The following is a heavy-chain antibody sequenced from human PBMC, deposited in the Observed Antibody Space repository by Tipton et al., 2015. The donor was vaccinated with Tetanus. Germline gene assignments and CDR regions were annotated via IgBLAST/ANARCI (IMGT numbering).Heavy chain of an antibody. CDR2: MYNSGAT. D-gene: IGHD3-10*01. CDR1: GGSIRSGDYQ. J-gene: IGHJ3*02. CDR3: ARPEASGRARGFDI. V-gene: IGHV4-39*02. Sequence: TLSLTCTVSGGSIRSGDYQWNWIRQPPGKGLEWIGTMYNSGATYYNPSLKGRVTISGDTSKNLFSLTSVTASDTAVYYCARPEASGRARGFDIWGQGTKVTVSP.